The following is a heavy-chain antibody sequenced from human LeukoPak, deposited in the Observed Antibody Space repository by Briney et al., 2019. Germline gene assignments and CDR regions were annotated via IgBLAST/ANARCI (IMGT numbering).Heavy chain of an antibody. CDR1: DFAFYGYS. Sequence: PGGSLRLSCAASDFAFYGYSMHWVRQAPGKGLEWISSISSNSGYIYYADSVKGRFTISRDNAKNSLYLQVTGLRVEDTALYYCAREIVSSGCLDYWGQGSLVTASS. CDR2: ISSNSGYI. V-gene: IGHV3-21*06. CDR3: AREIVSSGCLDY. J-gene: IGHJ4*02. D-gene: IGHD6-19*01.